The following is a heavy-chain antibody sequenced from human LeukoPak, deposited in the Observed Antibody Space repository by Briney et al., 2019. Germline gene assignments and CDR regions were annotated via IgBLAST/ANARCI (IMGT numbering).Heavy chain of an antibody. J-gene: IGHJ4*02. CDR1: GGTFSSYA. Sequence: SVKVSCKTSGGTFSSYAISWVRQAPGQGLEWMGRIIPIFGTANYAQKFQGRVTITTDESTSTAYVELSSLRSEDTAVYYCARDRGPYYYDSSGYYGYWGQGTLVTVSS. CDR3: ARDRGPYYYDSSGYYGY. V-gene: IGHV1-69*05. D-gene: IGHD3-22*01. CDR2: IIPIFGTA.